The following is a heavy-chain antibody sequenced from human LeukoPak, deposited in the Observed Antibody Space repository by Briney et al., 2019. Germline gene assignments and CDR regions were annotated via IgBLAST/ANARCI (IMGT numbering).Heavy chain of an antibody. V-gene: IGHV1-18*01. CDR3: ARDHLGYCSGGSCYSHYYYYYGMDV. CDR1: GYTFTSYG. D-gene: IGHD2-15*01. J-gene: IGHJ6*02. CDR2: ISAYNGNT. Sequence: GASVKVSCKAFGYTFTSYGISWGRQAPGHGLEWMGWISAYNGNTNYAQKLQGRVTMTTDTSTSTAYMELRSLRSDDTAVYYCARDHLGYCSGGSCYSHYYYYYGMDVWGQGTTVTVSS.